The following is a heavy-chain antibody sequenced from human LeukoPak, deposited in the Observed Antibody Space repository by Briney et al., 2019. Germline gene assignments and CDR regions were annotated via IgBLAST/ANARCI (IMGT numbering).Heavy chain of an antibody. Sequence: GGSLRLSCAASGFTFSSYSMNWVRQAPGKGLEWVSSISSSSSYIYYADSVKGRFTISRDNAKNSLYLQMNSLRAEDTAVYYCARSPGSYCSGGSCNREVIYWGQGTLVTVSS. CDR3: ARSPGSYCSGGSCNREVIY. CDR2: ISSSSSYI. J-gene: IGHJ4*02. V-gene: IGHV3-21*01. CDR1: GFTFSSYS. D-gene: IGHD2-15*01.